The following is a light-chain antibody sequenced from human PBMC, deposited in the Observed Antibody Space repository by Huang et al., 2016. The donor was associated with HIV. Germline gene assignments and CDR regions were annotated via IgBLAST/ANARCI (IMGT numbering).Light chain of an antibody. CDR1: QSVDSGY. V-gene: IGKV3-20*01. Sequence: LTQSPGSLSLSPGDRLTLSCRASQSVDSGYVAWYHQKPGQSPRLIVYGTSSRASGIPSRFSGSGSGRDFSLTISGLDSEDFGVYYCQQYGSSMATFGQGTKVDI. J-gene: IGKJ2*01. CDR2: GTS. CDR3: QQYGSSMAT.